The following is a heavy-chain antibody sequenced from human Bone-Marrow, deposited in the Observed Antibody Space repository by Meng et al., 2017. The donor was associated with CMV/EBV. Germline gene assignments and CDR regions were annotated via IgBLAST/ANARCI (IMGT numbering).Heavy chain of an antibody. Sequence: GSLRLSCAVYGGSFSGHYWSWIRQSPGKGLEWIGEINHIGSTNYNPSLKSRVTISVDTSKNQFSLKLSSVTAADTAVYYCARGIYGGIDYWGQGTLVTVSS. CDR2: INHIGST. V-gene: IGHV4-34*01. CDR3: ARGIYGGIDY. J-gene: IGHJ4*02. CDR1: GGSFSGHY. D-gene: IGHD4-23*01.